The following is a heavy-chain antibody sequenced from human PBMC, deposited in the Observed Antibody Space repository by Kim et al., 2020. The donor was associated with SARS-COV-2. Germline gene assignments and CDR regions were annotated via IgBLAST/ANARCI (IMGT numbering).Heavy chain of an antibody. J-gene: IGHJ4*02. V-gene: IGHV3-23*01. CDR1: GFSFTGHA. CDR3: RTGGRGWIWDY. D-gene: IGHD2-2*03. CDR2: SDGSDGTT. Sequence: GGSLRLSCTTSGFSFTGHAMSWVRKAPGKGLEWVWSSDGSDGTTYYVDPVRGRLTTSRDDSKKTLYWQMSAARGDETAAYYCRTGGRGWIWDYWGQGTLV.